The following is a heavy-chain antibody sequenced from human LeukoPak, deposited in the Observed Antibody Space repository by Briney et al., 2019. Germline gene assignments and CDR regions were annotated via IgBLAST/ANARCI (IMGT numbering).Heavy chain of an antibody. D-gene: IGHD3-10*01. CDR1: GYTFTAYF. J-gene: IGHJ4*02. CDR3: ARGGTEASSGDY. CDR2: INPNSGGT. V-gene: IGHV1-2*06. Sequence: ASVKVSCKASGYTFTAYFMHWVPQAPGQGLEGMGRINPNSGGTNYAPTFQGRVTMTRDTSITTAYMDLSRLTYDDTAVYYCARGGTEASSGDYWGQGTLVTVSS.